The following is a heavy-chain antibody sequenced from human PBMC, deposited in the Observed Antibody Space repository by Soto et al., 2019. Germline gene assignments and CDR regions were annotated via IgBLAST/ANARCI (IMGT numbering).Heavy chain of an antibody. CDR1: GYTFTRYT. CDR2: INPDNGNT. J-gene: IGHJ5*02. D-gene: IGHD2-15*01. Sequence: KVSFKASGYTFTRYTMNWVRQAPGQRLEWMGWINPDNGNTKSSQKFQDRVIITRDTSASTAYMDLCSLRSEDTAVYYCARGIATGQLDPWGQGTPVTVSS. V-gene: IGHV1-3*01. CDR3: ARGIATGQLDP.